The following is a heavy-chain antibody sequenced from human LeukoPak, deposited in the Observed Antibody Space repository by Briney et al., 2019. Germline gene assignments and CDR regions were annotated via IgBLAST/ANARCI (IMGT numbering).Heavy chain of an antibody. D-gene: IGHD3-9*01. CDR3: ARGHYVIFTGYYTYYFDY. J-gene: IGHJ4*01. CDR2: SHASRGT. Sequence: PSETLSLTCTVSGGSIASGNYYWNWIRQPAGKGLEWIGRSHASRGTNYSPSLRSRVTISVDASQSQFSLKLTAVTAADTAVYYCARGHYVIFTGYYTYYFDYWGHGTRVTVSS. CDR1: GGSIASGNYY. V-gene: IGHV4-61*02.